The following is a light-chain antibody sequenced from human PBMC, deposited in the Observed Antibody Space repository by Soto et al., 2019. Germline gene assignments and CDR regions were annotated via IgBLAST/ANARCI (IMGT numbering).Light chain of an antibody. CDR1: QDINTY. V-gene: IGKV1-33*01. CDR2: DAS. CDR3: QHYDKLLLT. J-gene: IGKJ4*01. Sequence: DIQMTQSPSSLSASVGDRVTITCQASQDINTYLNWYQQKPGKAPKLLIYDASKLETGVPSRFSGGGSGSDFALTVTSLQPEDIATYFCQHYDKLLLTFGGGNKVELK.